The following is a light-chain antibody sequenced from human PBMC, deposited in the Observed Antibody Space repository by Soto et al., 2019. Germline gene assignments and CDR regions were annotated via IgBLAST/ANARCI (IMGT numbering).Light chain of an antibody. J-gene: IGKJ1*01. CDR2: GAS. CDR3: QQYDNSLWT. V-gene: IGKV3-20*01. Sequence: EIVLTQSPGTLSLSPGERATLSCRASQSVSSTYLAWYQQKPGQAPRLLIYGASSRATGIPDRFSGSGSGTDFTLTINRLEPEDFAVYYCQQYDNSLWTFGQGTKVEIK. CDR1: QSVSSTY.